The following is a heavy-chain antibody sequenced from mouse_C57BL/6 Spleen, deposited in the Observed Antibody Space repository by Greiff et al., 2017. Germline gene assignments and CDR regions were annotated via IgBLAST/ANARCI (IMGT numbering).Heavy chain of an antibody. CDR1: GYSFTGYY. V-gene: IGHV1-42*01. D-gene: IGHD1-1*01. J-gene: IGHJ1*03. Sequence: EVKLMESGPELVKPGASVKISCKASGYSFTGYYMNWVKQSPEKSLEWIGEINPSTGGTTYNQKFKAKATLTVDKSSSTAYMQLKSLTSEDSAVYYCARQYYGSIYWYFDVWGTGTTVTVSS. CDR3: ARQYYGSIYWYFDV. CDR2: INPSTGGT.